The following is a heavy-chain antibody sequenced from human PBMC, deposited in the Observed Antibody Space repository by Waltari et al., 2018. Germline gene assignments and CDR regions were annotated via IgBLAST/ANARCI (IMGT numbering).Heavy chain of an antibody. V-gene: IGHV3-72*01. CDR3: ALILTGSRAPDY. D-gene: IGHD3-9*01. CDR1: GFTFSDHY. J-gene: IGHJ4*02. Sequence: EVQLVESGGGLVQPGGSLRLSCAASGFTFSDHYMDWVRQAPGKGLEWVGRTRKKANSDTTEYAASVKGRFTISRDDSKNSLYLQMNSLKTEDTAVYYCALILTGSRAPDYWGQGTLVTVSS. CDR2: TRKKANSDTT.